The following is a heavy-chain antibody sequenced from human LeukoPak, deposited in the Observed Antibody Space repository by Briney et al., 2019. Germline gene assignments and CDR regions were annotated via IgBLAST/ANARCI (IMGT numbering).Heavy chain of an antibody. CDR1: GYTFTGYY. CDR3: ARIFSSGWYLFY. Sequence: ASVKVSCKASGYTFTGYYMHWVRQDPGQGLEWMGWINPNSGGTNYAQKFQGRVTMTRDTSISTAYMELSRLRSDDTAVYYCARIFSSGWYLFYWGQGTLVTVSS. J-gene: IGHJ4*02. V-gene: IGHV1-2*02. D-gene: IGHD6-19*01. CDR2: INPNSGGT.